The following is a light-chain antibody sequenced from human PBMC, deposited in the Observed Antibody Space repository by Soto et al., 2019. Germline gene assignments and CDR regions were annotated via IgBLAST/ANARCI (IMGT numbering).Light chain of an antibody. V-gene: IGKV1-33*01. CDR2: DAS. Sequence: DIQMTQSPSSLSASIGDRVTSTCQARQDISRRLNGYQQKPGKAPKLLIYDASTVQTGVPSRFSGSGSGTDFTLTISSLQPQDLATYYCQQYYNRPLFMFGPGTKVDLK. CDR3: QQYYNRPLFM. CDR1: QDISRR. J-gene: IGKJ3*01.